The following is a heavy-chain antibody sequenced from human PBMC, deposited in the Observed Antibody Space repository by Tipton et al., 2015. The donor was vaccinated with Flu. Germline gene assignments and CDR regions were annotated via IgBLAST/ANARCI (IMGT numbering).Heavy chain of an antibody. D-gene: IGHD2/OR15-2a*01. CDR2: ISGTLGSK. CDR3: AKGGRYAYFPQTDA. V-gene: IGHV3-48*04. Sequence: SLRLSCSASGFTFSTYIMHWVRQAPGMGLEWVSSISGTLGSKYYADSVKGRFTISRDNAKNALYLQMNSLRAGDTAVYYCAKGGRYAYFPQTDAWGKGTTVTVSS. CDR1: GFTFSTYI. J-gene: IGHJ6*04.